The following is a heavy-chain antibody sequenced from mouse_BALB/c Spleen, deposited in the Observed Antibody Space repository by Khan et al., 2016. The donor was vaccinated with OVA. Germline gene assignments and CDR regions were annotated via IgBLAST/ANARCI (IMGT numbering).Heavy chain of an antibody. CDR2: ISYSGST. V-gene: IGHV3-2*02. D-gene: IGHD1-1*02. J-gene: IGHJ1*01. CDR1: GYSITSDYA. CDR3: AGRYECGHWYLDF. Sequence: EVQLQESGPGLVKPSQSLSLTCTVTGYSITSDYAWNWIRQFPGNKLEWMGYISYSGSTNYNPSLKSRISITRDTSENQFFLQLISVTTEDSATFSGAGRYECGHWYLDFWGAVTTVTVSS.